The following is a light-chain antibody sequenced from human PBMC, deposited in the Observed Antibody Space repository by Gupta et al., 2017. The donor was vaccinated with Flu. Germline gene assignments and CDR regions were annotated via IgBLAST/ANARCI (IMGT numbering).Light chain of an antibody. J-gene: IGKJ3*01. CDR2: DAS. V-gene: IGKV3-11*01. CDR3: LQRTSWPRFA. Sequence: DRTTLSCRTGQNVAESLAWYQQKPGQAPRLLIYDASKRAAGIPDRFSASGSGTDFALTITKLEPADFAVYYCLQRTSWPRFAFGPGTKV. CDR1: QNVAES.